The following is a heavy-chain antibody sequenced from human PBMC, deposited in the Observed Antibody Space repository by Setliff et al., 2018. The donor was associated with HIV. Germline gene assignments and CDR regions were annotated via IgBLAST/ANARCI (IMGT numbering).Heavy chain of an antibody. D-gene: IGHD3-10*01. V-gene: IGHV1-69-2*01. CDR2: ADPQDGET. CDR3: ATSGTYYYGSGTYHASAF. J-gene: IGHJ4*02. Sequence: ASVKVSCKPSGYIFTDYYMHWVQQAPGEGLEWMGRADPQDGETKYAEKFQGRVTITADTSTGTSVMELSSLKSEDTAVYYCATSGTYYYGSGTYHASAFWGQGTLVTVSS. CDR1: GYIFTDYY.